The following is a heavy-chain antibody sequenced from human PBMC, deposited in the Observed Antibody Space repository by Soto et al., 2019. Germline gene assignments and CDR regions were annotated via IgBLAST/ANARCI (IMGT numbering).Heavy chain of an antibody. CDR2: INGDGSFT. V-gene: IGHV3-74*01. CDR3: ARVGGGSGNFDY. D-gene: IGHD3-10*01. CDR1: GFTFSNYW. J-gene: IGHJ4*02. Sequence: EVQLVESGGGLVQPGGSLRLSCGASGFTFSNYWMHWVRQAPGEGLVWVSRINGDGSFTRFADSVKGRVTISRDNAKNTLYLQMNSLRADDTAVYYCARVGGGSGNFDYWGQGTLVTVSS.